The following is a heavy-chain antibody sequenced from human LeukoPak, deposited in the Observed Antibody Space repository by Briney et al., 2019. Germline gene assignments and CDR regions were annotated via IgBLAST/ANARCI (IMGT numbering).Heavy chain of an antibody. CDR2: ISSSSSHI. V-gene: IGHV3-21*01. Sequence: GGSLRLSCVVSGFTFTGHSMNWVRQAPGKGLEWVSSISSSSSHIFYADSVKGRFTISRDNARNALDLQMNSLRAEDAAVYYCARSVMTGSTTRAFDMWGQGTMVTVSS. J-gene: IGHJ3*02. CDR3: ARSVMTGSTTRAFDM. CDR1: GFTFTGHS. D-gene: IGHD2/OR15-2a*01.